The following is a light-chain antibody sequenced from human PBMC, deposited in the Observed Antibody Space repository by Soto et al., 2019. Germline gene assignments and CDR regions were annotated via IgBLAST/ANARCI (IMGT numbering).Light chain of an antibody. CDR1: QTLLHSNEYNY. V-gene: IGKV2-28*01. CDR3: MQPLQSWT. J-gene: IGKJ1*01. Sequence: DMGITNSPLSLPVTPGDPASISSRPIQTLLHSNEYNYLDWYLQKPGQSPQLLIYLGSNRASGVPDRFSGSGSGTDFTLKISRVEAEDVGVYYCMQPLQSWTFGQGTKVEIK. CDR2: LGS.